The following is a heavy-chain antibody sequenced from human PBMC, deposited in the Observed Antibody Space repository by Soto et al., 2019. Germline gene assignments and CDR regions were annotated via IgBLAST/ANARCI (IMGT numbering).Heavy chain of an antibody. V-gene: IGHV1-18*01. D-gene: IGHD2-15*01. J-gene: IGHJ4*02. CDR1: DYTLNSYG. CDR2: LSGDNGDI. Sequence: VQLVQSGDELKKPGASVKVSCKASDYTLNSYGISWVRKAPGQGLEWMGWLSGDNGDIKYAQKFQGRVTMTTDISTSTVYMELRSLSTDDTAVYFCAGSRGFGFDFWGQGTLVTVSS. CDR3: AGSRGFGFDF.